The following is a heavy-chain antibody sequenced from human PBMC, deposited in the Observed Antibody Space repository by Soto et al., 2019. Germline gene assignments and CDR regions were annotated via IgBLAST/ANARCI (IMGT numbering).Heavy chain of an antibody. CDR2: IYYSGST. CDR3: ARGVLAGLERRSAFDI. J-gene: IGHJ3*02. V-gene: IGHV4-59*01. CDR1: GGSISSYY. Sequence: SETLSLTCTVSGGSISSYYWSWIRQPPGKGLEWIGYIYYSGSTNYNPSLKSRVTISVDTSKNQFSLKLSSVTAADTAVYYCARGVLAGLERRSAFDIWGQGTMVTVSS. D-gene: IGHD1-1*01.